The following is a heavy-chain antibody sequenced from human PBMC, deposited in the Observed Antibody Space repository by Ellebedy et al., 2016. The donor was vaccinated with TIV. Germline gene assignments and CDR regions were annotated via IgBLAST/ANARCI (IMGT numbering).Heavy chain of an antibody. D-gene: IGHD3-16*01. J-gene: IGHJ4*02. CDR2: MYSSGNT. CDR3: ASTEYLGFWGY. V-gene: IGHV4-59*12. Sequence: MPGGSLRLSCTASGDSISNYYWSWIRQPPGKGLEWIGYMYSSGNTNYNPSLKSRVTMSIDTSKNHFSLKLSFVTAADTAVYYCASTEYLGFWGYWGQGTLVTVSS. CDR1: GDSISNYY.